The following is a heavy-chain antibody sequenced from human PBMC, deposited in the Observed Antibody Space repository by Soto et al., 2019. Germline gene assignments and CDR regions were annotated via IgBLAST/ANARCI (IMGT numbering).Heavy chain of an antibody. D-gene: IGHD2-15*01. CDR3: AGCSGGSCYPPHGAFDI. V-gene: IGHV1-8*01. CDR2: MNPNSGNT. Sequence: ASVKVSCKASGYTFTSYDINWVRQATGQGLEWMGWMNPNSGNTGYAQKFQGRVTMTRNTSISTAYMELSSLRSEDTAVYYCAGCSGGSCYPPHGAFDIWGQGTMVTVSS. CDR1: GYTFTSYD. J-gene: IGHJ3*02.